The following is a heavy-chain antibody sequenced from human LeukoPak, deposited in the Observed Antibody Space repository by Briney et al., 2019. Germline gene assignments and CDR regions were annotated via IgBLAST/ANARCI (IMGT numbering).Heavy chain of an antibody. CDR3: ARDDFWSGYRPLYYSGMDV. J-gene: IGHJ6*02. V-gene: IGHV1-18*01. CDR1: GYSFTSYG. Sequence: ASVKVSCNASGYSFTSYGISWVRQAPGQGLEWMGWISTYNGNTNYAQKLQGRVTMTTDTSTSTAYMELRSLRSDDTAVYYCARDDFWSGYRPLYYSGMDVWGQGTTVTVSS. D-gene: IGHD3-3*01. CDR2: ISTYNGNT.